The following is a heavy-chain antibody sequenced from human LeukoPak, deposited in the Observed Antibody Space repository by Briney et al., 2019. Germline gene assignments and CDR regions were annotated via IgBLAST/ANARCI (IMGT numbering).Heavy chain of an antibody. CDR3: ARLLVRGNTEDY. V-gene: IGHV3-43D*03. D-gene: IGHD3-10*01. CDR2: ISWDGGII. CDR1: GFTFDDYA. Sequence: GGSLRLSCAASGFTFDDYAMHWVRQAPGKGLEWVSLISWDGGIIYYADSVKGRFTISRDNSKNSLYLQMNSLRVEDTALYYCARLLVRGNTEDYWGQGTLVTVSS. J-gene: IGHJ4*02.